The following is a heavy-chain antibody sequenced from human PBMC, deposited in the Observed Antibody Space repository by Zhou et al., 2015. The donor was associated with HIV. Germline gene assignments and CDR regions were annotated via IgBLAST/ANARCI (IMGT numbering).Heavy chain of an antibody. CDR3: KSPITGDRDY. Sequence: VELVESGGGVVQPGGSLRLSCAASGLLFNKAWMTWVRQAPGKGLEWVGRIKSKHDGGTADYAAAVKGRFTISRDDSKDTLYLQMDSLKTEDTGVYYCKSPITGDRDYWGQGALVTVSS. V-gene: IGHV3-15*01. J-gene: IGHJ4*02. CDR1: GLLFNKAW. D-gene: IGHD7-27*01. CDR2: IKSKHDGGTA.